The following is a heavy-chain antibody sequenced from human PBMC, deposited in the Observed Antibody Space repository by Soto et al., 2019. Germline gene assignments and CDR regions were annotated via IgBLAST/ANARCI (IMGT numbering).Heavy chain of an antibody. D-gene: IGHD6-19*01. CDR1: GYTFTSYG. J-gene: IGHJ5*02. Sequence: QVQLVQSGAEVKKPGASVKVSCKASGYTFTSYGISWVRQAPGQGLEWMGWISAYNGNTNYAQKLQGRVTMTTDTATSTAYMELRSLRSDDTAVYYCARAPIVGPVAAWFDPWGQGTLVTVSS. CDR2: ISAYNGNT. V-gene: IGHV1-18*01. CDR3: ARAPIVGPVAAWFDP.